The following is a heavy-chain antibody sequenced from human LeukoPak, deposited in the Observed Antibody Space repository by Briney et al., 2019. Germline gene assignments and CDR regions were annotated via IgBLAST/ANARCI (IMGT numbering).Heavy chain of an antibody. J-gene: IGHJ4*02. CDR3: ARPAYCGGNCYYFPDY. CDR2: ISSSGTG. V-gene: IGHV3-48*03. CDR1: GFTFSSYE. D-gene: IGHD2-21*02. Sequence: GGSLRLSCAASGFTFSSYEMNWVRQAPGKGLEWLSHISSSGTGYYTDSVKGRATISRDNAKNSLYLQMNSLRAEDTAVYYCARPAYCGGNCYYFPDYWGQGTLVTVSS.